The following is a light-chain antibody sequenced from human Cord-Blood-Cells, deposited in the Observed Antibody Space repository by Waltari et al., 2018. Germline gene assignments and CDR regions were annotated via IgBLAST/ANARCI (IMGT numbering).Light chain of an antibody. V-gene: IGKV4-1*01. CDR1: QRVLYSSKNTNY. CDR3: QQYYSTPWT. J-gene: IGKJ1*01. Sequence: DIVMTQSHDSLAVSLGERAPINCKSSQRVLYSSKNTNYVAWSHQKPGKPPKLLIYWASTRESGVPDRFSGSGSGTDFTLTISSLQAEDVAVYYCQQYYSTPWTFGQGTKVEIK. CDR2: WAS.